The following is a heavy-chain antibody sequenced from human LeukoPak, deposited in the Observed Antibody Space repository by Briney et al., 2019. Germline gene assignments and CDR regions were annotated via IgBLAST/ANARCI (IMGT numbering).Heavy chain of an antibody. CDR3: ATHEGRFGEYDLDY. J-gene: IGHJ4*02. V-gene: IGHV5-10-1*01. D-gene: IGHD3-10*01. CDR1: GYSFTSYW. CDR2: IDPSDSYT. Sequence: GESLKISCKGSGYSFTSYWINWVRQMPGKGLEWMGRIDPSDSYTSYSPSFQGHVTISADKSISTAYLQRSSLKASDTAMYYCATHEGRFGEYDLDYWGQGTLVTVSS.